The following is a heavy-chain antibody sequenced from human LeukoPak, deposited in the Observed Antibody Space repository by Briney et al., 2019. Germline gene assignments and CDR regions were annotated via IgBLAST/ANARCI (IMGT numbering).Heavy chain of an antibody. Sequence: GGSPRLSCAASGFTFSNDVMMWVRQAPGKGLEWVSSISGSGGSTYYADSVKGRFTISRDNSKNTLYLQMNSLRAEDTAVYYCTKSGPHYFDYWGQGTLVTVSS. J-gene: IGHJ4*02. CDR3: TKSGPHYFDY. CDR1: GFTFSNDV. V-gene: IGHV3-23*01. CDR2: ISGSGGST. D-gene: IGHD1-14*01.